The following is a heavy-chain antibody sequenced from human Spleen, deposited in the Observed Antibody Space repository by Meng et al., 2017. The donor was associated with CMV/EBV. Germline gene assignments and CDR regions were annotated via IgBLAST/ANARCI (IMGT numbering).Heavy chain of an antibody. CDR2: IYYSGST. CDR3: ARVPSGDWHFDL. V-gene: IGHV4-39*07. Sequence: CMVSGGSISGSSYSWGWIRQPQGKGLEWIGSIYYSGSTYYSSSLKSRVTISVDTSKNQFSLKLSSVTAADTAVYYCARVPSGDWHFDLWGRGTLVTVSS. CDR1: GGSISGSSYS. J-gene: IGHJ2*01.